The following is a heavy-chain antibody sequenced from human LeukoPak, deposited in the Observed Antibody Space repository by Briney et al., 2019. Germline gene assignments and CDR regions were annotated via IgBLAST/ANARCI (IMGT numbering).Heavy chain of an antibody. V-gene: IGHV3-23*01. J-gene: IGHJ4*02. CDR2: ISGGGGST. CDR3: AKDYSGSHHFDC. Sequence: GGSLRLSCAASGFTFSSYAMSWVRQAPGKGLEWVSAISGGGGSTYYADSVKGRFTISRDNSKNTLYLQMNSLRAEDTAVYYCAKDYSGSHHFDCWGQGTLVTVSS. D-gene: IGHD1-26*01. CDR1: GFTFSSYA.